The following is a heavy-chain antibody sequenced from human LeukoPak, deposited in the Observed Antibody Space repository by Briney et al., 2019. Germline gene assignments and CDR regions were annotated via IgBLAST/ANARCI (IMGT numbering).Heavy chain of an antibody. CDR3: ASGSGSYYGAFDI. D-gene: IGHD1-26*01. CDR1: GGSISSSSYY. J-gene: IGHJ3*02. CDR2: IYYSGST. V-gene: IGHV4-39*01. Sequence: PSETLSLTCTVSGGSISSSSYYWGWIRQPPGKGLEWIGSIYYSGSTYYNPSLKSRVTISVDTSKNQFPLKLSSVTAADTAVYYCASGSGSYYGAFDIWGQGTMVTVSS.